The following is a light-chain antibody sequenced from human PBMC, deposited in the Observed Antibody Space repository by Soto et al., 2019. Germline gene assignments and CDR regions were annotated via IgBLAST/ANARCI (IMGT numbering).Light chain of an antibody. CDR1: SGDIGGYNY. V-gene: IGLV2-11*01. CDR2: TVT. CDR3: CSYAGSSSYV. Sequence: QSALTQPRSVSGSPGQSVTISCSGTSGDIGGYNYVSWYQQHPGKAPKLMIYTVTKRPSGVPDRFSGSKSDNTASLTISGLQADDEADYYCCSYAGSSSYVFGTGTKVTVL. J-gene: IGLJ1*01.